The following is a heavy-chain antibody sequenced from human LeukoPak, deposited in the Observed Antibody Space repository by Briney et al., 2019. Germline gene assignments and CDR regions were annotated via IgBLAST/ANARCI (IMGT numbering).Heavy chain of an antibody. J-gene: IGHJ3*02. CDR1: GFTFSDFY. CDR2: INTSDTTI. V-gene: IGHV3-11*04. D-gene: IGHD5-24*01. CDR3: ARGVEMATIGAFDI. Sequence: PGGSLRLSCAASGFTFSDFYMSWIRQAPGKGLEWISFINTSDTTIHYADSVKGRFTISRDNAKNSLYLQMNSLRAEDTAVYYCARGVEMATIGAFDIWGQGTMVTVSS.